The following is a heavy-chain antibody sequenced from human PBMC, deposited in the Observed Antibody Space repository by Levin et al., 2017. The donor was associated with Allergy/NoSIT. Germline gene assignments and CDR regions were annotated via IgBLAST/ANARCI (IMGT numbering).Heavy chain of an antibody. D-gene: IGHD3-3*01. Sequence: ASVKVSCAPSGFSFTNYWMRWIRQAPGKGLEWVASVSQDGNEKYYVDSVKGRFTISRDNAKNSLYLQMNSLRAEDTAVYYCARAITVSGAVAYMDVWGKGTTVTVSS. V-gene: IGHV3-7*03. CDR2: VSQDGNEK. CDR3: ARAITVSGAVAYMDV. CDR1: GFSFTNYW. J-gene: IGHJ6*03.